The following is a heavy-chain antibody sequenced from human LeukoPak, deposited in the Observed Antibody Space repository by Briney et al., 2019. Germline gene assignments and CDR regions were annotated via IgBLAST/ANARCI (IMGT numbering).Heavy chain of an antibody. V-gene: IGHV3-48*03. D-gene: IGHD5-18*01. CDR3: ARDDSIMDTAMAAYYYYYGMDV. Sequence: GSLRLSCAASGFTFSSYEMNWVRQAPGKGLEWVSYISRSGSTIYYADSVKGRFTISRDNAKNSLYLQMNSLRAEDTAVYYCARDDSIMDTAMAAYYYYYGMDVWGKGTTVTVSS. J-gene: IGHJ6*04. CDR1: GFTFSSYE. CDR2: ISRSGSTI.